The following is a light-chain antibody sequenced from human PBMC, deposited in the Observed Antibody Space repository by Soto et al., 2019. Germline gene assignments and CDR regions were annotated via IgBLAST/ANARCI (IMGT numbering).Light chain of an antibody. J-gene: IGKJ1*01. CDR1: QSISSY. Sequence: DIQMTQSPSSLSASVVDRVTITCRASQSISSYLNWYQQKPGKAPKLLIYGASSRATGIPDRFSGSGSGTDFTLTISRLEPEDFAVYYCQQYGTSPWTFGQGTKVDIK. CDR2: GAS. CDR3: QQYGTSPWT. V-gene: IGKV1-39*01.